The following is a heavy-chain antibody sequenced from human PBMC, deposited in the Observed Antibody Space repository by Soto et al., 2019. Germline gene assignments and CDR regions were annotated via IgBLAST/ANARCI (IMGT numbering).Heavy chain of an antibody. V-gene: IGHV3-48*03. Sequence: GGSLRLSCAASGFTFSDYEVNWVRQAPGKGLEWISYISASGATIHYADSVRGRLTISRDNAKNSVYLQMNSLRADDTGVYYCAKYYFGMGVWGQGTTVTVSS. CDR2: ISASGATI. CDR1: GFTFSDYE. J-gene: IGHJ6*02. D-gene: IGHD3-10*01. CDR3: AKYYFGMGV.